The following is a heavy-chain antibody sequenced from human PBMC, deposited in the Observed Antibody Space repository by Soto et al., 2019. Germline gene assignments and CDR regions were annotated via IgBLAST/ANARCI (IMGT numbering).Heavy chain of an antibody. V-gene: IGHV3-21*01. CDR1: GFTFSSYS. CDR3: ARAGSYRFDY. D-gene: IGHD3-10*01. Sequence: PGGSLRLSSAASGFTFSSYSMNWVRQAPGKGLEWVSSISSSSSYIYYADSVKGRFTISRDNAKNTLYLQMDGLGVDDTAVYYCARAGSYRFDYWGLGTLVTVYS. CDR2: ISSSSSYI. J-gene: IGHJ4*02.